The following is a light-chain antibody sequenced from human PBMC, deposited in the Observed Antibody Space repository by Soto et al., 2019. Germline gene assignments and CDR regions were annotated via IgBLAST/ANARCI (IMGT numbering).Light chain of an antibody. V-gene: IGLV1-44*01. CDR1: SSNIGSNV. CDR3: AAWDDSLNAVL. CDR2: SDN. J-gene: IGLJ2*01. Sequence: QSALTQPPSASGTPGQRVTFSCSGGSSNIGSNVVNWYQQLPGTAPKLLIYSDNQRPSGVPARFSGSKSGASASLAINGLQSEDEADYYCAAWDDSLNAVLFGGATQLTVL.